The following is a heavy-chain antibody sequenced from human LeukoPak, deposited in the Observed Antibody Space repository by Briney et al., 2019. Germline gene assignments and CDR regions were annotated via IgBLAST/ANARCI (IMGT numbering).Heavy chain of an antibody. V-gene: IGHV4-4*07. CDR3: ARDGDIVVVTATGHDAFDI. CDR2: IYTSGST. J-gene: IGHJ3*02. Sequence: SETLSLTCTVSGGPISSYYWSWIRQPAGKGLEWIGRIYTSGSTNYNPSLKSRVTMSVDTSKNQFSLKLSSVTAADTAVYYCARDGDIVVVTATGHDAFDIWGQGTMVTVSS. CDR1: GGPISSYY. D-gene: IGHD2-21*02.